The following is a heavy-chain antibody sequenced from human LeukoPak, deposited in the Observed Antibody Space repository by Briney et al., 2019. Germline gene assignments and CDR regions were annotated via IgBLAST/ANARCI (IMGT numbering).Heavy chain of an antibody. CDR1: GGSISSGSYY. V-gene: IGHV4-61*02. D-gene: IGHD3-10*01. CDR3: ARGAMVRGVRKTSYNWLDP. J-gene: IGHJ5*02. Sequence: SQTLSLTCTVSGGSISSGSYYWSWIRQPAGKGLEWIGRIYTSGSTNYNPSLKSRVTISVDTSKNQFSLKLSSVTAADTAVYYCARGAMVRGVRKTSYNWLDPWGQGTLVTVSS. CDR2: IYTSGST.